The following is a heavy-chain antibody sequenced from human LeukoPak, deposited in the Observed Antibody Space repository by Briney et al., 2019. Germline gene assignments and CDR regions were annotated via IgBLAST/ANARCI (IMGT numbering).Heavy chain of an antibody. CDR3: ARGADSSGYYSIFYFDY. Sequence: PSETLSLTCTVSGGSISSYYWSWIRQPPGKGLEWIGYIYYSGSTNYNPSLKSRVTISVDTSKNQFSLELSSVTAADTAVYYCARGADSSGYYSIFYFDYWGQGTLVTVSS. V-gene: IGHV4-59*01. CDR2: IYYSGST. D-gene: IGHD3-22*01. J-gene: IGHJ4*02. CDR1: GGSISSYY.